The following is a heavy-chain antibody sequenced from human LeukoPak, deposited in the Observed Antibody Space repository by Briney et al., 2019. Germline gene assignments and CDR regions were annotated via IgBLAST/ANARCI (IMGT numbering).Heavy chain of an antibody. V-gene: IGHV3-21*01. CDR2: IGRSSRHL. Sequence: GGSLTLSCAASGFTFRDYSMNWVRQAPGKGLEWVSSIGRSSRHLYYGGSVKGRFSISRDDAKNSLHLQMNSLRAEDTAVYYCVRDLMAMGATTAYLHQWGQGTLVTVSS. J-gene: IGHJ1*01. CDR1: GFTFRDYS. CDR3: VRDLMAMGATTAYLHQ. D-gene: IGHD1-26*01.